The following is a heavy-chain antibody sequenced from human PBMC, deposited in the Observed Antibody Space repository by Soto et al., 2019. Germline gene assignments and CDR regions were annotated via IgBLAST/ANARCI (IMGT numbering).Heavy chain of an antibody. Sequence: GGSLRLSCAASGFTFSGSAMSWVRQTPGKGLEWVSAISGSGGNTYYADSVKGRFTISRDNSKNTLFLQMNSLRAEDTAVYYCAKYSQYQLPYYFDYWGQGTLVTVSS. D-gene: IGHD2-2*01. V-gene: IGHV3-23*01. CDR3: AKYSQYQLPYYFDY. J-gene: IGHJ4*02. CDR1: GFTFSGSA. CDR2: ISGSGGNT.